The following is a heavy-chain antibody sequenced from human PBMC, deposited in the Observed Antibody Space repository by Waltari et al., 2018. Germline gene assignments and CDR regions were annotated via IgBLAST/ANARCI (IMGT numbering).Heavy chain of an antibody. CDR2: ISYDGSDK. CDR3: AEDLYCTSTSCQDF. D-gene: IGHD2-2*01. J-gene: IGHJ4*02. Sequence: QVQRVESGGGVVQPGRSLRLSCAAAGFTFSNYGMQWVRQAPGKGLEWVALISYDGSDKYYADSVKGRFTISRDNSRNTLYLQMNSLRAEDTAVYYCAEDLYCTSTSCQDFWGQGTLVTVSS. V-gene: IGHV3-30*18. CDR1: GFTFSNYG.